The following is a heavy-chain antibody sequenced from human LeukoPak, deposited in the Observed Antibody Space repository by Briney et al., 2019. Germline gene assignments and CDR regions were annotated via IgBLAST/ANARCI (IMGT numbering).Heavy chain of an antibody. CDR1: GFTFSSYS. J-gene: IGHJ4*02. CDR2: ISSSGSTI. D-gene: IGHD1-26*01. V-gene: IGHV3-48*04. CDR3: ARDSSGSYYVPFDY. Sequence: GGSLRLSCAASGFTFSSYSMNWVRQAPGKGLEWVSYISSSGSTIYYADSVKGRFTISRNNAKNSLYLQMNSLRAEDTAVYYCARDSSGSYYVPFDYWGQGTLVTVSS.